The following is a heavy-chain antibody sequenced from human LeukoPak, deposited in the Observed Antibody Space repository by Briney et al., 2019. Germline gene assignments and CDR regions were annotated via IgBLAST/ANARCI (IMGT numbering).Heavy chain of an antibody. Sequence: GGSLRLSCAASGFTFSSYSMNWVRQAPGKGLEWVSSISSSSSYIYYADSVKGRFTISRDNAKNSLYLQMNSLRAEDTAVYYCARRRRSSVAGDDYWGQGTLVTVPS. V-gene: IGHV3-21*01. D-gene: IGHD6-19*01. CDR2: ISSSSSYI. CDR3: ARRRRSSVAGDDY. J-gene: IGHJ4*02. CDR1: GFTFSSYS.